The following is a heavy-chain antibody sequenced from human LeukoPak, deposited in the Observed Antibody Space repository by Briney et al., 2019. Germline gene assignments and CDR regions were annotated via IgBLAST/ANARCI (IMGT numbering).Heavy chain of an antibody. V-gene: IGHV3-23*01. CDR1: GFSFSSNA. D-gene: IGHD3-10*01. CDR3: AKGVVVRGATYDY. CDR2: ISGSGGST. J-gene: IGHJ4*02. Sequence: GGTLRLSCAASGFSFSSNAMTWVRQAPGKGLEWESAISGSGGSTYYADSVKGRFTISRDNSKNTLFLQMNGQIAEDTAVYYCAKGVVVRGATYDYWGQGTLVTVSS.